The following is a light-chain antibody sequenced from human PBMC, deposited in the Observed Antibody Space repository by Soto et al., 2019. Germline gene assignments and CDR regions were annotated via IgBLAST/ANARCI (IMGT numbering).Light chain of an antibody. J-gene: IGLJ1*01. CDR2: EVS. V-gene: IGLV2-8*01. Sequence: QSVLTQPPSASGSPGQSVTISCTGTSSDVGSYNYVSWYQQHPGRPPKLMIYEVSKRPLGVPDRFSGSKSGSTASLTVSGLQAEDEADYYCSSYAGSNNFVFGPGTKVTVL. CDR1: SSDVGSYNY. CDR3: SSYAGSNNFV.